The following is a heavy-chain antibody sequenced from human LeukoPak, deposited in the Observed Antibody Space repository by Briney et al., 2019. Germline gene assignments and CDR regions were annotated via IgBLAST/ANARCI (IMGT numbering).Heavy chain of an antibody. J-gene: IGHJ6*02. CDR2: IIPIFGTA. CDR1: GGTFSSYA. D-gene: IGHD6-19*01. CDR3: ARDGYSSGMGDYYYYYGMDV. V-gene: IGHV1-69*13. Sequence: SVKVSCKASGGTFSSYAISWVRQAPGQGLEWMGGIIPIFGTANYAQKFQGRVTITADESTSTAYMELSSLRSEDTAVYYCARDGYSSGMGDYYYYYGMDVWGQGTTVTVSS.